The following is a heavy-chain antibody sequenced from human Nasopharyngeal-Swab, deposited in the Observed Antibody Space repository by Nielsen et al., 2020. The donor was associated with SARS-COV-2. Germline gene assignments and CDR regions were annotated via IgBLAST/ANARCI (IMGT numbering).Heavy chain of an antibody. CDR1: GFTFSSYS. Sequence: GESLKISCAASGFTFSSYSMNWVRQAPGKGLEWVSSISSSSSYIYYADSVKGRFTISRDNAKNSLYLQMNSLRAEDTAVYYRAREITMVRGVMLDYWGQGTLVTVSS. CDR3: AREITMVRGVMLDY. J-gene: IGHJ4*02. D-gene: IGHD3-10*01. V-gene: IGHV3-21*01. CDR2: ISSSSSYI.